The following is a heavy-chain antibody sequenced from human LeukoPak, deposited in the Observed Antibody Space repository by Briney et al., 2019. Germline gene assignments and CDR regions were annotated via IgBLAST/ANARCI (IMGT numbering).Heavy chain of an antibody. CDR3: DSWKGRFTSTKDKSKNTLYLELNSLRAEDTAVYYCARDSMYYFEWGSYWPHYFDS. J-gene: IGHJ4*02. Sequence: LSFSCSGSGFTFSNNAMHRLPHAPGNELKGVSLPSSGRTYEYYADYVKGRFTMSRANCKNKLYLQWMSLRAEDMDEYYADSWKGRFTSTKDKSKNTLYLELNSLRAEDTAVYYCARDSMYYFEWGSYWPHYFDSWGQGTMVTVSS. D-gene: IGHD3-10*01. CDR2: PSSGRTYE. CDR1: GFTFSNNA. V-gene: IGHV3-30*01.